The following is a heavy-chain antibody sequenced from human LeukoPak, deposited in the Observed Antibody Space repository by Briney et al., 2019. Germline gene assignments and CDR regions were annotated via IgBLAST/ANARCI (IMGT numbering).Heavy chain of an antibody. CDR3: ARGDSSGYYQSSFDY. V-gene: IGHV3-13*04. CDR2: IGTAGDT. CDR1: GFTFSSYD. J-gene: IGHJ4*02. D-gene: IGHD3-22*01. Sequence: GRSLRLSCAASGFTFSSYDMHWVRQATGKGLEWVSAIGTAGDTYYPGSVKGRFTISRENAKNSLYLQMNSLRAGDTAVYYCARGDSSGYYQSSFDYWGQGTLVTVSS.